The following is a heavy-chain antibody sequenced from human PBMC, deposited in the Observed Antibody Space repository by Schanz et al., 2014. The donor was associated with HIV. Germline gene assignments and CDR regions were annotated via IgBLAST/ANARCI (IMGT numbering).Heavy chain of an antibody. V-gene: IGHV3-23*01. CDR2: ISGSSIT. J-gene: IGHJ2*01. Sequence: EVQLLESGGGLVQPGGSLRLSCAASGFTFSSYAMSWVRQAPGKGLEWVSAISGSSITYSADSVKGRFTISRDNSKNSLYLQMHSLRAADTAVYYCALSRPSGYGGSWYFDLWGRGTLVAVSS. CDR3: ALSRPSGYGGSWYFDL. CDR1: GFTFSSYA. D-gene: IGHD2-15*01.